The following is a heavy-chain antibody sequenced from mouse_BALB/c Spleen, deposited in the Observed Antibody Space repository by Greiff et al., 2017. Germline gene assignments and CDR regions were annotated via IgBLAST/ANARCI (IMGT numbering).Heavy chain of an antibody. CDR1: GFSLTGYG. J-gene: IGHJ4*01. CDR3: ARENSYDGYPMDY. D-gene: IGHD2-3*01. V-gene: IGHV2-6-7*01. CDR2: IWGDGST. Sequence: QVQLKESGPGLVAPSQSLSITCTVSGFSLTGYGVNWVRQPPGKGLEWLGMIWGDGSTDYNSALKSRLSISKDNSKSQVFLKMNSLQTDDTARYYCARENSYDGYPMDYWGQGTSVTVSS.